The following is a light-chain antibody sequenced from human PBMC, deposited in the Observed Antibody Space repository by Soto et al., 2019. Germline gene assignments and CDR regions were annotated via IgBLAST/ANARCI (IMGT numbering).Light chain of an antibody. CDR2: EVS. V-gene: IGLV2-8*01. CDR1: SSDVGAYNY. Sequence: QSVLTQHPSASGSPGQSVTISCTGTSSDVGAYNYVSWYQQHPGKAPKLMIYEVSKRPSGVPDRFSGSKSGNTASLTVSGLQDEDEAGYYCNSYAGLNNVIFGGGTKLTVL. J-gene: IGLJ2*01. CDR3: NSYAGLNNVI.